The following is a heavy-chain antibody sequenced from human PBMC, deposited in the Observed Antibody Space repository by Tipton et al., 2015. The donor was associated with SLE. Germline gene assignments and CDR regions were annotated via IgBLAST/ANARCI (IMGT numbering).Heavy chain of an antibody. CDR3: ARSPYDFWSGDY. V-gene: IGHV3-21*01. Sequence: VQLVQSGGGLVKPGGSLRLSCAASGFTFSSYSMNWVRQAPGKGLEWVSSISSSSSYIYYADSVKGRFTISRDNAKNSLYLQMNSLRAEDTAVYYCARSPYDFWSGDYWGQGTLVTVSS. CDR1: GFTFSSYS. CDR2: ISSSSSYI. D-gene: IGHD3-3*01. J-gene: IGHJ4*02.